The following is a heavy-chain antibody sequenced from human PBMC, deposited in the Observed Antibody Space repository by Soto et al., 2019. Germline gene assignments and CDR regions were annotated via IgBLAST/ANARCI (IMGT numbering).Heavy chain of an antibody. CDR3: AKSGDTWDALDV. CDR2: ISYDGSNK. CDR1: GFTFSGYG. V-gene: IGHV3-30*18. J-gene: IGHJ3*01. Sequence: QVQVVESGGDVVQPGRSLRLSCGPSGFTFSGYGMHWVRQAPGKGLEWVALISYDGSNKYYADSVKGRFTISRDNSKNTLYLQMNSLRAEDTALYYCAKSGDTWDALDVWGQGTMVTVSS. D-gene: IGHD5-18*01.